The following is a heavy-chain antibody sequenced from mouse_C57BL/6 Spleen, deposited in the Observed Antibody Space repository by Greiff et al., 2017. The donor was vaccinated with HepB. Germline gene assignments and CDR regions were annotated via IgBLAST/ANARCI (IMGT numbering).Heavy chain of an antibody. CDR3: ARGEDGSPMDY. D-gene: IGHD2-3*01. Sequence: DVKLQESGPGLVKPSQSLSLTCSVTGYSITSGYYWYWIRQFPGNKLEWMSHISYDGSNNYNPSLKNRISITRDTTKTQFFLKLNSVTTEDTATYDCARGEDGSPMDYWGQGTSVTVSS. V-gene: IGHV3-6*01. J-gene: IGHJ4*01. CDR1: GYSITSGYY. CDR2: ISYDGSN.